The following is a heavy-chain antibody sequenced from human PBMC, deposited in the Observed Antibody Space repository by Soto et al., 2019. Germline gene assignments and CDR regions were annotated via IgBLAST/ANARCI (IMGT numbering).Heavy chain of an antibody. V-gene: IGHV4-34*01. J-gene: IGHJ4*02. Sequence: QVQLQQWGAGLLKPSETLSLTCAVYGGSFSGNYWSWIRQPPGKGLEWIGEINHSGSTNYNPSLKSRVTVSLDTSKNQFSLKLSSVTAADTAVYYCANWRPLDYWGQGTLVTVSS. D-gene: IGHD6-25*01. CDR2: INHSGST. CDR1: GGSFSGNY. CDR3: ANWRPLDY.